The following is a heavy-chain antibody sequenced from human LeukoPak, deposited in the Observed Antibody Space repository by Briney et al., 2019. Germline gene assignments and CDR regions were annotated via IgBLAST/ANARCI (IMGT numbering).Heavy chain of an antibody. CDR2: IYYSGST. V-gene: IGHV4-59*01. CDR3: ARDFGSGVDI. J-gene: IGHJ3*02. D-gene: IGHD2-15*01. Sequence: PGXGXEWIGYIYYSGSTNYNPSLKSRVTISVDTSKNQFSLKLSSVTAADTAVYYCARDFGSGVDIWGQGTMVTVSS.